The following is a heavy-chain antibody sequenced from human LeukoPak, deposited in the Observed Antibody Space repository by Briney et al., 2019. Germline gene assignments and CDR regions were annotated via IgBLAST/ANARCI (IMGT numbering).Heavy chain of an antibody. J-gene: IGHJ6*03. CDR3: ARNEIAGTTDSYYMHA. D-gene: IGHD1-7*01. V-gene: IGHV1-2*02. CDR1: GYTFTGYY. CDR2: INPNSGGT. Sequence: ASVKVSCKASGYTFTGYYMHWVRQAPGQGLEWMGWINPNSGGTNYAQKFQGRVTMTRDTSISTAYMELSSLRSDDTAVYYCARNEIAGTTDSYYMHAWGKGTTVTVSS.